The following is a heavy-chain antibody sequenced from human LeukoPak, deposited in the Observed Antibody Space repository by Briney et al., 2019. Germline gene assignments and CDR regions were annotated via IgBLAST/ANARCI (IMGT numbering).Heavy chain of an antibody. J-gene: IGHJ5*02. CDR3: ARDSRYSYASAYNWFDP. V-gene: IGHV1-58*02. CDR2: IVGGSGNT. D-gene: IGHD5-18*01. CDR1: GFTFTSSA. Sequence: ASVKVSCKASGFTFTSSAMQWVRQARRQRLEWIGLIVGGSGNTNYAQKFQERVTITRDMSTSTAYMELSSLRSEDTAVYYCARDSRYSYASAYNWFDPWGQGTLVTVSS.